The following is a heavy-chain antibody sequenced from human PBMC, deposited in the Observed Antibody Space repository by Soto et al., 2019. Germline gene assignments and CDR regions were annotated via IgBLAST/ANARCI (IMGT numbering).Heavy chain of an antibody. V-gene: IGHV4-59*01. CDR3: ARGPVVPAARGDYYYYYYTDV. Sequence: SETLSLTCTVSGGSISSYYWSWIRQPPGKGLEWIGYIYYSGSTNYNPSLKSRVTISVDTSKNQFSPKLSSVTAADTAVYYCARGPVVPAARGDYYYYYYTDVWGKGTTVTVSS. J-gene: IGHJ6*03. CDR1: GGSISSYY. D-gene: IGHD2-2*01. CDR2: IYYSGST.